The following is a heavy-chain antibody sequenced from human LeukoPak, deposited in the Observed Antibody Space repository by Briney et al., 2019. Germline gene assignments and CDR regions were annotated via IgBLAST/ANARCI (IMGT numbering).Heavy chain of an antibody. D-gene: IGHD4-17*01. Sequence: ASVRVSCKASGYTFTGYYMHWVRQAPGQGLEWMGWINPNSGGTNYAQKFQGWVTMTRDTSISTAYMEMSRLRSDDTAVYYCAREQLTTVTTDYYYGMDVWGQGTTVTVSS. V-gene: IGHV1-2*04. CDR1: GYTFTGYY. CDR3: AREQLTTVTTDYYYGMDV. CDR2: INPNSGGT. J-gene: IGHJ6*02.